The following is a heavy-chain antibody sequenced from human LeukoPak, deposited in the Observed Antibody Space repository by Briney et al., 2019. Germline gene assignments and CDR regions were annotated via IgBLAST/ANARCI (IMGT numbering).Heavy chain of an antibody. CDR3: ARYHGYHYYYYYMDV. Sequence: SETLSLTCTVSGGSISSYYWSWIRQPPGKGLEWIGYIYYSGSTNYNPSLKSRVTISVDTSKNQFSLKLSSVTAADTAVYYCARYHGYHYYYYYMDVWGKGTTVTVSS. D-gene: IGHD3-16*02. CDR2: IYYSGST. V-gene: IGHV4-59*08. CDR1: GGSISSYY. J-gene: IGHJ6*03.